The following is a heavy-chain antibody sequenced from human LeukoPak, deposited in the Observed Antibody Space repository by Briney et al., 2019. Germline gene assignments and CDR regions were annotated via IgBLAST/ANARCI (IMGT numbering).Heavy chain of an antibody. Sequence: ASVKVSCKASGGTFISYAISWVRQAPGQGLEWMGGIIPIFGTANYAQKFQGRVTNTADESTSTAYMELSSLRAEDTAIYYCARAGSISWYDYWGQGTLVTVSS. CDR3: ARAGSISWYDY. J-gene: IGHJ4*02. D-gene: IGHD6-13*01. CDR2: IIPIFGTA. CDR1: GGTFISYA. V-gene: IGHV1-69*13.